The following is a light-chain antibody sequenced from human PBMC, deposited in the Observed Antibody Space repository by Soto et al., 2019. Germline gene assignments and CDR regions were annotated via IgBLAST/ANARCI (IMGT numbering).Light chain of an antibody. Sequence: DIQLTQSPSFLSASVGDRVTITCRASQDMSRYLAGYQQKAGKAPKLLIYAASTLQKGVPSRFSGSGSGTEFTLTISSLQPDDVATYYCQQRHTYPLCTCGPGTEVDI. CDR3: QQRHTYPLCT. CDR1: QDMSRY. V-gene: IGKV1-9*01. CDR2: AAS. J-gene: IGKJ3*01.